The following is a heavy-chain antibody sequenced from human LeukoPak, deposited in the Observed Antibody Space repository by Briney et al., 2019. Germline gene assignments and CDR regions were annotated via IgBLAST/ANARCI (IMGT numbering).Heavy chain of an antibody. V-gene: IGHV3-48*01. CDR3: ARAPYYSGAFDI. Sequence: GGSLRLSCAASGFTLSSYSMNWVRQAPGKGLEWVSYISSSSSTIYYADSVKGRFTISRDNAKNSLYLQMNSLRAEDTAVYYCARAPYYSGAFDIWGQGTMVTVSS. J-gene: IGHJ3*02. D-gene: IGHD3-10*01. CDR1: GFTLSSYS. CDR2: ISSSSSTI.